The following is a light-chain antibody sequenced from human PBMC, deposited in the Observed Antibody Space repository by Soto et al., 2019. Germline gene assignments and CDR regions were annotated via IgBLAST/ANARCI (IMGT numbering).Light chain of an antibody. CDR2: DAS. V-gene: IGKV3-11*01. CDR3: QQRSDWPPLT. Sequence: EIVLTQSPATLSLSPGERATLSCRASQTIYSYLAWYQQKPGQAPRLLIYDASNRATGIPARFSGSGSGTDFTLTITSLEPEDLAIYYCQQRSDWPPLTFGGGTKVEIK. CDR1: QTIYSY. J-gene: IGKJ4*01.